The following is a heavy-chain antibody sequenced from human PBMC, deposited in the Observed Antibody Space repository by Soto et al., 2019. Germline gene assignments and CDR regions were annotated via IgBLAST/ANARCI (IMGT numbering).Heavy chain of an antibody. D-gene: IGHD5-12*01. CDR1: RYTFTGYY. CDR2: ITPNSGGT. J-gene: IGHJ4*02. V-gene: IGHV1-2*02. CDR3: ARDRRDGYNSAFDY. Sequence: GASVKVSCKASRYTFTGYYMHWVLQSPGQGHEWMGWITPNSGGTNYAQKFQGRVTMTRDTSISTAYMERSRLRSDDTAVYYGARDRRDGYNSAFDYWGQGTLVTVSS.